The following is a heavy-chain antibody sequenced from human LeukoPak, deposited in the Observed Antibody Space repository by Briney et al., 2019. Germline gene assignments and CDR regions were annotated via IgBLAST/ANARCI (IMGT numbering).Heavy chain of an antibody. CDR3: AKPPGASGWIFDY. CDR1: GFTFSSYG. Sequence: GGSLRLSCAASGFTFSSYGMHWVRQAPGKGLEWVAVISYDGSNKYYADSVKGRFTISRDNSKNTLYLQMNSLRAEDTAVYYCAKPPGASGWIFDYWGQGTLVTVSS. CDR2: ISYDGSNK. V-gene: IGHV3-30*18. J-gene: IGHJ4*02. D-gene: IGHD6-19*01.